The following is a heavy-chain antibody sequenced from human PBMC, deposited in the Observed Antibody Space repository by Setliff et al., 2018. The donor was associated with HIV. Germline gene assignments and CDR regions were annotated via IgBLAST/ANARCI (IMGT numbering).Heavy chain of an antibody. Sequence: ASVKVSCKASGYTFTSYGISWVRQAPGQRLEWMGWINAGNGNTKYSQKFQGRVTITRDTSASTAYMELSSLRSEDTAVYYCARDQSGGGGSVYYYYGMDVWGKGTTVTVSS. V-gene: IGHV1-3*01. J-gene: IGHJ6*04. CDR1: GYTFTSYG. CDR3: ARDQSGGGGSVYYYYGMDV. D-gene: IGHD2-15*01. CDR2: INAGNGNT.